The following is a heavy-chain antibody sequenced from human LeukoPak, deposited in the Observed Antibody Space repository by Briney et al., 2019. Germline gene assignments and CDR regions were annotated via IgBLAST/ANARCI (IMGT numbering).Heavy chain of an antibody. J-gene: IGHJ4*02. CDR2: ISGSGGST. Sequence: GGSLRLSCAASGFNFSIYSMNWVRQAPGKGLEWVSAISGSGGSTYYADSVKGRFSISRDNSKNTLYLQMNSLRAEDTAVYYCAKDGVVSSSWFSYYFDYWGQGTLVTVSS. D-gene: IGHD6-13*01. V-gene: IGHV3-23*01. CDR1: GFNFSIYS. CDR3: AKDGVVSSSWFSYYFDY.